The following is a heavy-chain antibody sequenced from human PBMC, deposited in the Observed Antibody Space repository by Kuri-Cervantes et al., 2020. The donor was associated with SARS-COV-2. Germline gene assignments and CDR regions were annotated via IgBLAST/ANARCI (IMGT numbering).Heavy chain of an antibody. V-gene: IGHV1-69*06. J-gene: IGHJ4*02. D-gene: IGHD3-22*01. CDR3: ARDAFDSSGYQLVDY. CDR2: IIPIFATS. Sequence: SVKVSCKASGGTFSRYALNWVRQAPGQGLEWMGGIIPIFATSNYAQKFQGRVTITADKSTSTAYMELRSLRSDDTAVYYCARDAFDSSGYQLVDYWGQGTLVTVSS. CDR1: GGTFSRYA.